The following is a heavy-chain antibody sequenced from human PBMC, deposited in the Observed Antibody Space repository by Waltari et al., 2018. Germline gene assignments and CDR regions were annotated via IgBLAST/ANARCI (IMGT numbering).Heavy chain of an antibody. D-gene: IGHD3-10*01. Sequence: QVQLQQWGAGLLKPSETLSLTCAVYGGSFSGYYWSWIRQPPGKGLEWIGEINHSGSTNYNPSLKSRVTISVDTSKNQFSLKLSSVTAVDTAVYYCARRPGESDAFDIWGQGTMVTVSS. J-gene: IGHJ3*02. CDR1: GGSFSGYY. CDR2: INHSGST. V-gene: IGHV4-34*01. CDR3: ARRPGESDAFDI.